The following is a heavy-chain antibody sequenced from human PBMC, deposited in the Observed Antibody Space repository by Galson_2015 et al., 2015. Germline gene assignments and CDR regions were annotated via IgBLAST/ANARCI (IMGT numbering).Heavy chain of an antibody. V-gene: IGHV3-30-3*01. D-gene: IGHD4-17*01. CDR2: ISYDGSNK. Sequence: SLRLSCAASGFTFSSYAMHWVRQAPGKGLEWVAVISYDGSNKYYADSVKGRFTISRDNSKNTLYLQMNSLRAEDTAVYYCARSDDYGDYEWGPIVYWGQGTLVTVSS. CDR1: GFTFSSYA. J-gene: IGHJ4*02. CDR3: ARSDDYGDYEWGPIVY.